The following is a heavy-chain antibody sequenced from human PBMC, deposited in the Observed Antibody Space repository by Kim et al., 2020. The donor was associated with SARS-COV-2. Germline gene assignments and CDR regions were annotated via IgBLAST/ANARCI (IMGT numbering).Heavy chain of an antibody. J-gene: IGHJ4*02. CDR2: IIPIFGTA. Sequence: SVKVSCKASGGTFSSYAISWVRQAPGQGLEWMGGIIPIFGTANYAQKFQGRVTITADESTSTAYMELSSLRSEDTAVYYCARLFRHRRYCSSTSCYGRSDYWGQGTLVTVSS. CDR3: ARLFRHRRYCSSTSCYGRSDY. V-gene: IGHV1-69*13. CDR1: GGTFSSYA. D-gene: IGHD2-2*01.